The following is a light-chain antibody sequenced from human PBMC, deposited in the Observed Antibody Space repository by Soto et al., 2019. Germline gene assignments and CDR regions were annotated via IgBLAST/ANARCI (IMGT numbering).Light chain of an antibody. CDR1: QSISSY. J-gene: IGKJ4*01. CDR3: QQSYST. CDR2: AAS. V-gene: IGKV1-39*01. Sequence: DIQMTQSPSSLSASVGDRVTITCRASQSISSYLNWYQQKPGKAPKLLIYAASSLQSGVPSRFSGSGSGTDFTLTISSLHPEDFATYYCQQSYSTFGGGTKVEIK.